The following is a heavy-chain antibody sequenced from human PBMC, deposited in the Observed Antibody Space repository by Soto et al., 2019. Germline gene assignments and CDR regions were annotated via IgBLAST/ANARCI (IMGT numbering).Heavy chain of an antibody. CDR1: GGTFSSYA. CDR2: VIPIFGTA. J-gene: IGHJ6*02. Sequence: VKVSCKASGGTFSSYAISWVRQAPGQGLDWIGGVIPIFGTANYAQKFQGRVTITADESTSTAHMELSSLRSEDTAVYYCARGALRVYSYPLFYYYYGRDVWGQGTTVTVSS. V-gene: IGHV1-69*13. D-gene: IGHD5-18*01. CDR3: ARGALRVYSYPLFYYYYGRDV.